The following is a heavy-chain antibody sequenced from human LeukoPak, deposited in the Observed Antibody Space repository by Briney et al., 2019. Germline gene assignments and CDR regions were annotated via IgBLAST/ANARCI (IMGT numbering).Heavy chain of an antibody. J-gene: IGHJ4*02. CDR1: GGSFSGYY. CDR3: ARALTGDFDC. CDR2: INHSGST. Sequence: SETLSLTCAVYGGSFSGYYWSWIRQPPGKGLEWIGEINHSGSTNYNPSLKSRVTISVDTSKNQFSLKLSSVTAADTAVYYCARALTGDFDCWGQGTLVTVSS. V-gene: IGHV4-34*01. D-gene: IGHD7-27*01.